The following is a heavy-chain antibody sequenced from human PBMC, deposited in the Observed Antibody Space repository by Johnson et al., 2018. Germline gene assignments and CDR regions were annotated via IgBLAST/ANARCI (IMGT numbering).Heavy chain of an antibody. V-gene: IGHV4-39*01. CDR3: ARRRLEWKNGFTRGGMDV. CDR1: GGSISSSSYY. J-gene: IGHJ6*02. CDR2: IYYSGST. D-gene: IGHD3-3*01. Sequence: QVQLQESGPGLVKPSETLSLTCTVSGGSISSSSYYWGWIRQPPGKGLEWIGSIYYSGSTYYNPSLKSRVTISVATSKNQFSLKLSSGTAADTAVYYCARRRLEWKNGFTRGGMDVWGQGTTVTVSS.